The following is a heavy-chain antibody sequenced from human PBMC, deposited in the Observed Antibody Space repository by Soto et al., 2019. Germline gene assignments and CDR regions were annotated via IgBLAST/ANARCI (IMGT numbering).Heavy chain of an antibody. CDR3: ARYGAHYGSFAP. D-gene: IGHD3-10*01. J-gene: IGHJ5*02. CDR2: INPSGGST. Sequence: GASVKASCKASGYTFTSYYMHCVRPAPGQGLEWMGIINPSGGSTSYAQKFQGRVTMTRDTSTSTVYMELSSLRSEDTAVYYCARYGAHYGSFAPSGQGTLVTVSA. CDR1: GYTFTSYY. V-gene: IGHV1-46*03.